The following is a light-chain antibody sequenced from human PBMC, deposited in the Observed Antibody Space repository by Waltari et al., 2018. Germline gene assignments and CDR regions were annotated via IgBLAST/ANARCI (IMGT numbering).Light chain of an antibody. Sequence: DIVMTQSPASLAVSLGGRATINCKSSQSVLSSSNNKNYLGWYHQNPGQPPKLLISWASTRESGVPDRCRGSGSGTDFTLTSIRLQAEDVAVYYCQQCYTSPYTFGQGTKLEMK. CDR2: WAS. CDR1: QSVLSSSNNKNY. V-gene: IGKV4-1*01. J-gene: IGKJ2*01. CDR3: QQCYTSPYT.